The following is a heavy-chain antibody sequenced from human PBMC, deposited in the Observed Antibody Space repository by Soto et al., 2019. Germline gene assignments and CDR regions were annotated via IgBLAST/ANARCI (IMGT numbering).Heavy chain of an antibody. J-gene: IGHJ1*01. CDR1: GGSISGNGYY. CDR2: RHFAGAT. Sequence: QLQLQESGPGLVKPSETLSLTCSVSGGSISGNGYYWGWIRQSPTRGLEWLGSRHFAGATDYSRSLESRITVSVDTSRNQFSLRLSSVTAADTAVYYCARDSASVAGKVDFFQHWGPGILVTVSS. V-gene: IGHV4-39*02. CDR3: ARDSASVAGKVDFFQH. D-gene: IGHD6-13*01.